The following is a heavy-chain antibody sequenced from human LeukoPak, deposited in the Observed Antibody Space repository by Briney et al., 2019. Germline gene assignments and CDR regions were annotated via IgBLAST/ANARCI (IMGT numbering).Heavy chain of an antibody. J-gene: IGHJ5*02. D-gene: IGHD2-15*01. CDR2: IYYSGTT. CDR3: ARGYCSGGSCYGP. Sequence: PSETLSLTCTVSGGSISSYYWSWIRRPPGKGLEWIGYIYYSGTTNYNPSLKSRVTISVDTSKNQFSLKLSSVTAADTAVYYCARGYCSGGSCYGPWGQGTLVTVSS. V-gene: IGHV4-59*01. CDR1: GGSISSYY.